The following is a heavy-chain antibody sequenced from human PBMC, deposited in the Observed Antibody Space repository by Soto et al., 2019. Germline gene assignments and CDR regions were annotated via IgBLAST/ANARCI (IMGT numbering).Heavy chain of an antibody. CDR3: ARTPSGEVDAPRINWFDP. CDR2: MNPNSGNT. D-gene: IGHD3-16*01. V-gene: IGHV1-8*01. Sequence: ASVKVSCKASGYTFTSYDINWVRQATGQGLEGMGWMNPNSGNTGYAQQFQGRVTMTRDTSISTAYMELSSLGSEDTAVYYCARTPSGEVDAPRINWFDPWGQGTLVTVSS. J-gene: IGHJ5*02. CDR1: GYTFTSYD.